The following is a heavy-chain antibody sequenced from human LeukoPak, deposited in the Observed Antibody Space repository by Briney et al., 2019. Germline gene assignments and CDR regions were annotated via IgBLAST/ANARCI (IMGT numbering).Heavy chain of an antibody. J-gene: IGHJ4*02. V-gene: IGHV2-5*02. CDR2: IYWDDDK. CDR3: AHKGSESYYSLFDF. Sequence: SGPTLVNPTQTLTLTCTFSGFSLSATGVGVGWIRQPPGKALEWLALIYWDDDKRYSPSLKSRLTLTKDTSKNKVVLTMTNMDPVVTATYYCAHKGSESYYSLFDFWGQGSLVTVSS. D-gene: IGHD3-10*01. CDR1: GFSLSATGVG.